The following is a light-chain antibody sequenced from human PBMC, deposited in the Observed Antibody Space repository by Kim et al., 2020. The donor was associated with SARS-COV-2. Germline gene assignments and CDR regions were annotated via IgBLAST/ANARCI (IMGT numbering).Light chain of an antibody. Sequence: SPGERATPSWRASQSRSSFLAWYQQKPGQAPRLISYDASNRATGIPARFSGSWSGTDFTLTIRSLENEDFAVYYCQQRTNWPPWKFGKGTKVDIK. V-gene: IGKV3-11*01. CDR2: DAS. CDR3: QQRTNWPPWK. J-gene: IGKJ1*01. CDR1: QSRSSF.